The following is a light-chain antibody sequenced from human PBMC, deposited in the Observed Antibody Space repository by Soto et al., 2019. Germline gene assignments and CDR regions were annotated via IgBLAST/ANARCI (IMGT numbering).Light chain of an antibody. V-gene: IGLV6-57*04. CDR3: QFYDSTKVV. J-gene: IGLJ2*01. CDR1: SGSIASNY. Sequence: NFMLTQPHSVSESPGKTVTISCTRSSGSIASNYVQWYQQRPGSAPTTVIFDDDKSRSGVPDRFSGSIDSSANSASLTISGLTTEYEADYYCQFYDSTKVVFGGGTKLTVL. CDR2: DDD.